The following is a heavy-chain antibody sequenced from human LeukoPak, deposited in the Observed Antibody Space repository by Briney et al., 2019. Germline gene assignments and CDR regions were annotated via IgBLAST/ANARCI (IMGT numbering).Heavy chain of an antibody. D-gene: IGHD5-24*01. Sequence: SATLSLTCTVSGGSISGYFWRWLRQPPGEGLEWIAYIHYSGSTNYNPSLKSRLTISADTSKNQFSLRLSSVTAADTALYYCARHRDGDTYPLDSWGQGTLVTVSS. CDR1: GGSISGYF. V-gene: IGHV4-59*01. CDR2: IHYSGST. CDR3: ARHRDGDTYPLDS. J-gene: IGHJ4*02.